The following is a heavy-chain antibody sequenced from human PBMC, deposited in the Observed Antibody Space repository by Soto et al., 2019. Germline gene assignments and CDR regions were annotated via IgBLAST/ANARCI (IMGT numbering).Heavy chain of an antibody. Sequence: GSLRLSCAASGFTFSTYAMHWVRQAPGKGLEWVAVISYDGSNKYYADSVKGRFTISRDNSKNTLYLQMNSLRAEDTAVYYCARDKRDLRFLEWSYYFGYWGQGT. CDR2: ISYDGSNK. D-gene: IGHD3-3*01. J-gene: IGHJ4*02. V-gene: IGHV3-30-3*01. CDR3: ARDKRDLRFLEWSYYFGY. CDR1: GFTFSTYA.